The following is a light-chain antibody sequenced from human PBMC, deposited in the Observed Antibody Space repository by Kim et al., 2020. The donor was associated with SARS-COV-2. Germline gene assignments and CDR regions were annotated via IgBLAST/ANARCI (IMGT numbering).Light chain of an antibody. J-gene: IGLJ3*02. CDR1: SSDVGGYNS. V-gene: IGLV2-14*04. Sequence: QSFTISCTGTSSDVGGYNSVSWYQQHPGKAPKLMIYDVTKRPAGVSNRFSGSKSGNTASLTISALQTEDEADYYCSSYARSSTPWVFGGGAQLTVL. CDR3: SSYARSSTPWV. CDR2: DVT.